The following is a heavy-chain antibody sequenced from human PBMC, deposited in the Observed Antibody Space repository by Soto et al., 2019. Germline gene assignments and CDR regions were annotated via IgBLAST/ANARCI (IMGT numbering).Heavy chain of an antibody. D-gene: IGHD6-13*01. CDR2: LSYDGSNI. V-gene: IGHV3-30-3*01. CDR1: GFTFSIYP. CDR3: ARIETYSSSWEN. Sequence: QVQLVESGGGVVQPGRSLRLSCAASGFTFSIYPMHWVRKAPGKGLEWVAVLSYDGSNIHYADSVKGRFTISRDNSKNTLYLQMSSLRPEDTAVYYCARIETYSSSWENWGQGTLVTVSS. J-gene: IGHJ4*02.